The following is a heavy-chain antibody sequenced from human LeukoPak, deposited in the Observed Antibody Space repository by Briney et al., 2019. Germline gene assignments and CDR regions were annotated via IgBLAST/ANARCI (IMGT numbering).Heavy chain of an antibody. CDR1: GFIFSHHG. CDR3: ERAAETGFEYINAITP. J-gene: IGHJ5*02. Sequence: GGSLRLSCAASGFIFSHHGMHWVRQAPGKGLEWVAVIWSDGTNRYYADSVKGRFTISRDNSQNTVFLQMNSRTVEDTATYYGERAAETGFEYINAITPCGHGALVSVSS. D-gene: IGHD1-1*01. CDR2: IWSDGTNR. V-gene: IGHV3-33*01.